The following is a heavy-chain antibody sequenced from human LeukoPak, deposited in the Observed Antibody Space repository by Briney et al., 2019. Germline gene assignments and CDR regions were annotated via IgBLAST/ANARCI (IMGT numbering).Heavy chain of an antibody. J-gene: IGHJ6*03. V-gene: IGHV4-4*08. D-gene: IGHD6-25*01. CDR1: GASITSDY. CDR3: ACSAQYSYYYYMDV. Sequence: SETLSLTCSVSGASITSDYWSWIRQPPGKGLEWIGYVYHSGITKYNPSLNSRVTISMDTSRNQFSLKLTPVTAEDTAEYYCACSAQYSYYYYMDVWGKGTTVTVSS. CDR2: VYHSGIT.